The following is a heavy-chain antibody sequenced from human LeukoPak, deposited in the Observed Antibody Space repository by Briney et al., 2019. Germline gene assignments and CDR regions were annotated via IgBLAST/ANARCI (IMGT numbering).Heavy chain of an antibody. V-gene: IGHV1-69*13. D-gene: IGHD2/OR15-2a*01. J-gene: IGHJ5*02. CDR1: GGTFSNND. CDR2: ITPTFGTP. CDR3: ALTHTSFIGHGWFDP. Sequence: ASVKVSCKASGGTFSNNDISWVRQAPGQGLEWMGGITPTFGTPIYAQKFQGRATIIADESTGTAYMELSSLRPDDTAVYYCALTHTSFIGHGWFDPWGQGTLVTVSS.